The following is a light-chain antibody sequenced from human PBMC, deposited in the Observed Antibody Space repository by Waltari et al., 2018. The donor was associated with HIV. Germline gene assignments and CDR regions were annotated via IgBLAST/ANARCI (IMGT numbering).Light chain of an antibody. Sequence: SSELAQAPSVSVSPGQTATISCSGNSLTKPSFSWYRLKPGQAPVLVILKNTERPSGLPPRLSGSASGTTVALTITGVQPEDEGLYDCQSTDNLGTWVFGGGTKLTVL. CDR2: KNT. V-gene: IGLV3-25*03. CDR3: QSTDNLGTWV. J-gene: IGLJ3*02. CDR1: SLTKPS.